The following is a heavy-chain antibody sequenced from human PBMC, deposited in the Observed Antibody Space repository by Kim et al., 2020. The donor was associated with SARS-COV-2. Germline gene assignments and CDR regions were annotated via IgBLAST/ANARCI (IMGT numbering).Heavy chain of an antibody. Sequence: SGKGRFTISRDNSKNTLYLQMNSLRAEDTAVYYCARDRGNGEYYYYGMDVWGQGTTVTVSS. J-gene: IGHJ6*02. V-gene: IGHV3-30*04. D-gene: IGHD4-17*01. CDR3: ARDRGNGEYYYYGMDV.